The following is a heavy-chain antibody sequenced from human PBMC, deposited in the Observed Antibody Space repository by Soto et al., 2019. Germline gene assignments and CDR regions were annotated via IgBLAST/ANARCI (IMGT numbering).Heavy chain of an antibody. J-gene: IGHJ6*03. D-gene: IGHD6-13*01. CDR3: ARRGYGSRWPNVYMDV. CDR2: IINNVAHT. Sequence: EAQLVESGGGLVQPGGSLRLSCAASGFTFSNYEMHWVCQAPGKGLEYVSGIINNVAHTDYAKFVKGRFTISRDNSDNSLYLQMGSIRAEDMALYYCARRGYGSRWPNVYMDVWGKGTTVTVSS. V-gene: IGHV3-64*01. CDR1: GFTFSNYE.